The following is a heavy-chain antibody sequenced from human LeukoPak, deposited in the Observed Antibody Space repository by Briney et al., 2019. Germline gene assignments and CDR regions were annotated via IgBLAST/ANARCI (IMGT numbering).Heavy chain of an antibody. J-gene: IGHJ6*02. CDR1: GFTFSSYA. D-gene: IGHD6-13*01. V-gene: IGHV3-30-3*01. Sequence: PGRSLRLSCAASGFTFSSYAMHRVRQAPGKGLEWVAVISYDGSNKYYADSVKGRFTISRDNSKNTLHLQMNSLRAEDTAVYYCARDVGSTYYYYYGMDVWGQGTTVTVSS. CDR2: ISYDGSNK. CDR3: ARDVGSTYYYYYGMDV.